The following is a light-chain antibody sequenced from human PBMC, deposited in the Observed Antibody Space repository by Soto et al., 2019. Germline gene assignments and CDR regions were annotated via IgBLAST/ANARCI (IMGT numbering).Light chain of an antibody. CDR3: AAWDDSLNGYV. V-gene: IGLV1-44*01. CDR1: RSNIGSDA. J-gene: IGLJ1*01. Sequence: QSVLTQPPSASGTPGQRVTISCSGSRSNIGSDAVNWFQQLPGTTPKLLIYGNYQRPSGVPDRFSGSKSGTSASLAISGLQSEDEAEYYCAAWDDSLNGYVLGSGTKLTVL. CDR2: GNY.